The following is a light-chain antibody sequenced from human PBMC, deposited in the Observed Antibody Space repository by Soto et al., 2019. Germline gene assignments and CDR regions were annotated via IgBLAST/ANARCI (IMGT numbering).Light chain of an antibody. CDR2: EAS. V-gene: IGKV3-20*01. CDR1: QSVGSTY. CDR3: QQFGTSPRYT. Sequence: EILLRQSPGTLSLSPGERAALSCRTSQSVGSTYLAWYQQKPGQAPSLLIYEASRRATGIPDRFSGSGSGTDFTLTISRLEPEDFAVYYCQQFGTSPRYTFGQGTKLEI. J-gene: IGKJ2*01.